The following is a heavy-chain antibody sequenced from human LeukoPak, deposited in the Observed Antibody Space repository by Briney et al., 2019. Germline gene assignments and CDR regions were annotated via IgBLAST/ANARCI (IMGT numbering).Heavy chain of an antibody. D-gene: IGHD3-3*01. J-gene: IGHJ5*02. CDR2: ISAYNGNT. CDR3: ARDIQQLRFWSGSWNWFDP. Sequence: ASVKVSCKASGYTFTSYGISWVRQAPGQGLEWMGWISAYNGNTNYAQKLQGRVTMTTDTSTSTAYMELRSLRSDDTAVYYCARDIQQLRFWSGSWNWFDPWGQGTLVTVSS. CDR1: GYTFTSYG. V-gene: IGHV1-18*01.